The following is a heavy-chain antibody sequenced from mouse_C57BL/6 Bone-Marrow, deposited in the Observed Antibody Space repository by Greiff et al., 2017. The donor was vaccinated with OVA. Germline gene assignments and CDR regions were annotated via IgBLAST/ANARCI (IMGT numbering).Heavy chain of an antibody. J-gene: IGHJ2*01. CDR3: ARERDWGLFDY. CDR1: GFTFSSYA. V-gene: IGHV5-4*01. D-gene: IGHD4-1*01. Sequence: EVKLVESGGGLVKPGGSLKLSCAASGFTFSSYAMSWVRQTPGKRLEWVATISDGGSYTYYPDNVKGRFTISRDNAKNNLYLQMSHLKSEDTAMYYCARERDWGLFDYWGQGTTLTVSS. CDR2: ISDGGSYT.